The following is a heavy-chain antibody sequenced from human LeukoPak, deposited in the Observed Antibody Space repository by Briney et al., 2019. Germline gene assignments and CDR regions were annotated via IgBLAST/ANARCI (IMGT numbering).Heavy chain of an antibody. CDR2: IYYSGST. V-gene: IGHV4-31*03. D-gene: IGHD3-22*01. J-gene: IGHJ5*02. CDR3: AGGDYYDSSGYYSP. CDR1: GGSISSGGYY. Sequence: SQTLSLTCTVSGGSISSGGYYWSWIRQHPGKGVEWIGYIYYSGSTYYNPSLKSRVTISVYTSKNQYSLKLSSVTAADTAVYYCAGGDYYDSSGYYSPWGQGTLVTVSS.